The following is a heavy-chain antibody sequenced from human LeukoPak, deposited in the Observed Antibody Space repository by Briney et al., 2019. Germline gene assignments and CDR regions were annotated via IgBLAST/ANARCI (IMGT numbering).Heavy chain of an antibody. J-gene: IGHJ3*02. D-gene: IGHD2-8*01. CDR3: ARDSDGPRCAFDI. V-gene: IGHV1-69*01. CDR2: IIPIFGTA. CDR1: GGTFSSYA. Sequence: SVRVSCKASGGTFSSYAISWVRQAPGQGLEWMGGIIPIFGTANYAQKFQGRVTITADESTSTAYMELSSLRSEDTAVYYCARDSDGPRCAFDIWGQGTMVTVSS.